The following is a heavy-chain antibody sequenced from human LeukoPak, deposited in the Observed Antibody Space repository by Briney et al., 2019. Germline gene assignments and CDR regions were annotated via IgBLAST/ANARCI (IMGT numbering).Heavy chain of an antibody. V-gene: IGHV1-58*02. D-gene: IGHD4-23*01. CDR1: GFTFTSSA. CDR2: IVVGSGNT. CDR3: AAESGGGNSDAFDI. J-gene: IGHJ3*02. Sequence: ASVKVSCKASGFTFTSSAMQWVRQARGQRLEWIGWIVVGSGNTNYAQKFQERVTITRDMSTSTAYMELSSLRSEDTAVYYCAAESGGGNSDAFDIWGQGTMVTVSS.